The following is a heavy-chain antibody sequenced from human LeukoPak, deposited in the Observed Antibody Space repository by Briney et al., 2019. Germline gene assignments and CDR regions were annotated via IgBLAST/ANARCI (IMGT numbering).Heavy chain of an antibody. J-gene: IGHJ4*02. D-gene: IGHD4-17*01. Sequence: GESPKISCKGSGYSFTSYWIGWVRQMPGKGLEWMGIIYPGDSDTRYSPSFQGQVTISADKSISTAYLQWSSLKASDTAMYYCARYKYPDYGDHPGFDYWGQGTLVTVSS. V-gene: IGHV5-51*01. CDR3: ARYKYPDYGDHPGFDY. CDR1: GYSFTSYW. CDR2: IYPGDSDT.